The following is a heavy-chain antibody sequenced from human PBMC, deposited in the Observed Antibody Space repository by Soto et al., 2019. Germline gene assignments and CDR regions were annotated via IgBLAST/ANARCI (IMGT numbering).Heavy chain of an antibody. J-gene: IGHJ6*02. CDR1: VGSISSYY. D-gene: IGHD6-13*01. Sequence: SEALSLTCTVSVGSISSYYWSWIRQPPGKGLEWIGYIYYSGSTNYNPSLKSRVTISVDTSKNQFSLKLSSVTAADTAVYYCARVLGSWYRSGGMDVWGQGTTVTVSS. CDR3: ARVLGSWYRSGGMDV. V-gene: IGHV4-59*01. CDR2: IYYSGST.